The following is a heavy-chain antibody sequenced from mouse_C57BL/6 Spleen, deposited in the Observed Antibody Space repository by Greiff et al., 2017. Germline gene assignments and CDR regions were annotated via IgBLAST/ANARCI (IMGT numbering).Heavy chain of an antibody. CDR2: IHPNSGST. J-gene: IGHJ4*01. V-gene: IGHV1-64*01. Sequence: VQLQQPGAELVKPGASVKLSCKASGYTFTSYWMHWVKQRPGQGLEWIGMIHPNSGSTNYNEKFKSKATLAVDKSSSTAYMQRSSLTSEDSAVYYCASVYGSPYAMDYWGQGTSVTVSS. CDR3: ASVYGSPYAMDY. CDR1: GYTFTSYW. D-gene: IGHD1-1*01.